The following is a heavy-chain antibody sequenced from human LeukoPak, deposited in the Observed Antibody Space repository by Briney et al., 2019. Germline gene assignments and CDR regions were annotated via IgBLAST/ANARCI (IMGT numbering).Heavy chain of an antibody. J-gene: IGHJ4*02. CDR2: ISAYNGNT. CDR1: GYTFTSYG. Sequence: GASVKVSCKASGYTFTSYGISWVRQAPGQGLEWMGWISAYNGNTNYAQELQGRVTMTTDTSTSTAYMELRSLRSDDTAVYYCARDSSGWLISGQTPEGYWGQGTLVTVSS. CDR3: ARDSSGWLISGQTPEGY. D-gene: IGHD6-19*01. V-gene: IGHV1-18*01.